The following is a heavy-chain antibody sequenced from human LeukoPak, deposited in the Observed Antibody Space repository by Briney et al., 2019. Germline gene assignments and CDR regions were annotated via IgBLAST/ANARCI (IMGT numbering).Heavy chain of an antibody. Sequence: SETLSLTCTVSGGSISSGDYYWSWIRQPPGKGLEWIGYIYYSGSTYYNPSLKSRVTISVDTSKNQFSLKLGSVTAADTAVYYCARCSPTGCSSTSCYPSEYYYYYMDVWGKGTTVTVSS. CDR3: ARCSPTGCSSTSCYPSEYYYYYMDV. J-gene: IGHJ6*03. D-gene: IGHD2-2*01. V-gene: IGHV4-30-4*01. CDR2: IYYSGST. CDR1: GGSISSGDYY.